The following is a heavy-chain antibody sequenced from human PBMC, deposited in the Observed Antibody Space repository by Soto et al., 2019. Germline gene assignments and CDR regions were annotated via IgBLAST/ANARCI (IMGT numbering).Heavy chain of an antibody. CDR2: ISWDGGST. D-gene: IGHD2-8*02. CDR1: GFTFDDYT. J-gene: IGHJ4*02. V-gene: IGHV3-43*01. Sequence: EVHLVESGGVVVHPGGSLRLSCAASGFTFDDYTMHWVRQAPGKGLEWVSLISWDGGSTYYADSVKGRFTTSRDNSKNSLYLQMSSLRTEDTAFYYCTKAGRTGLSPFDSWGQGTLVTVSS. CDR3: TKAGRTGLSPFDS.